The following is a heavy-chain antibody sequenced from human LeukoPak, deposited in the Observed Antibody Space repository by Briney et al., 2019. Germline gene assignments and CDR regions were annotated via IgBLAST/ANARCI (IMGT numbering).Heavy chain of an antibody. CDR3: ARVPKSSVAGLY. D-gene: IGHD6-19*01. CDR2: INPNSGGT. J-gene: IGHJ4*02. Sequence: ASVKVSCKASEYTFTGYYMHWVRQAPGQGLEWMGWINPNSGGTNYAQKFQGRVTMTRDTSISTAYMELSRLRSDDTAVYYCARVPKSSVAGLYWGQGTLVTVSS. V-gene: IGHV1-2*02. CDR1: EYTFTGYY.